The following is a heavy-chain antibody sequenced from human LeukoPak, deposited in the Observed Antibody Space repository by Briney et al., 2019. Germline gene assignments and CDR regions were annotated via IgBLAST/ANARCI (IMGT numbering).Heavy chain of an antibody. CDR1: GFTFSNYA. J-gene: IGHJ3*02. D-gene: IGHD5-24*01. V-gene: IGHV3-30-3*01. Sequence: GGSLRLSCAASGFTFSNYAMHWVRQAPGKGLGWVAVISYDGSSKYYADSVKGRFTISRDNSKNTLYLQMSSLRAEDTAVYYCARSHGGEMATIPDAFDIWGQGTMVTVSS. CDR2: ISYDGSSK. CDR3: ARSHGGEMATIPDAFDI.